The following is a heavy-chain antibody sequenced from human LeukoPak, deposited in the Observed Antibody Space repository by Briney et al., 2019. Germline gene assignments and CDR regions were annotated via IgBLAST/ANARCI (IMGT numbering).Heavy chain of an antibody. Sequence: GGSLRLSCAASGFTFDDYAMHWVRQAPGKGLEWVSLISWDGGSTYYADSVKGRFTISRDNSKNSLYLQMNSLRAEDTALYYCALNYYHYYYYMDVWGKGTTVTVSS. CDR1: GFTFDDYA. CDR3: ALNYYHYYYYMDV. V-gene: IGHV3-43D*03. J-gene: IGHJ6*03. CDR2: ISWDGGST.